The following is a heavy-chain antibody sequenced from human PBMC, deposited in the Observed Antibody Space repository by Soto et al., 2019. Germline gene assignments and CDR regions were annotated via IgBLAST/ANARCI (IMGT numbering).Heavy chain of an antibody. D-gene: IGHD3-3*01. Sequence: SETLSLTCTVSGGSISSSSYYWGWIRQPPGKGLEWIGSIYYSGSTYYNPSLKSRVTISVDTSKNQFSLKLSSVTAADTAVYYCARRGDFWSGYYRDYYYYYMDVWGKGTTVTVSS. V-gene: IGHV4-39*01. CDR1: GGSISSSSYY. J-gene: IGHJ6*03. CDR3: ARRGDFWSGYYRDYYYYYMDV. CDR2: IYYSGST.